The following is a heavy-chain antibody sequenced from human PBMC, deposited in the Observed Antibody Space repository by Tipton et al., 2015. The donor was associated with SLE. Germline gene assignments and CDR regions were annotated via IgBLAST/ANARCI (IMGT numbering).Heavy chain of an antibody. CDR2: INPSGGST. V-gene: IGHV1-46*01. D-gene: IGHD2-2*01. CDR3: ARDGGYCSSTSCSPLDY. Sequence: QVQLVQSGPEVKKPGASVKVSCMASGYTFTSYYMHWVRQAPGQGLEWMGIINPSGGSTSYAQKFQGRVTMTRDTSTSTVYMELSSLRSEDTAVYYCARDGGYCSSTSCSPLDYWGQGTLVTVSS. J-gene: IGHJ4*02. CDR1: GYTFTSYY.